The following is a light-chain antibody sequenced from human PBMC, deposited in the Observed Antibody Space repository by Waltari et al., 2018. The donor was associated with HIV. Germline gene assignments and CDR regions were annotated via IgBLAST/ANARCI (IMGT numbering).Light chain of an antibody. J-gene: IGLJ2*01. CDR3: ASLSNSVTLVV. CDR2: DVK. CDR1: NSDIGASDY. Sequence: QSDLSQPASVSGSPGQSVTISCNGTNSDIGASDYVSWYQKFPDRAPRLLIYDVKKRPAGISSRVSGSKAANTASLTISGLQPEDEADFYCASLSNSVTLVVFGGGTHLTVL. V-gene: IGLV2-14*01.